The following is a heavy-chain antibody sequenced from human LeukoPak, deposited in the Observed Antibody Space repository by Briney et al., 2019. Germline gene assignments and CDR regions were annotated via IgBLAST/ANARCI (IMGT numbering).Heavy chain of an antibody. CDR3: ARGRKMAAAGKESPALFDS. D-gene: IGHD6-13*01. CDR1: GYTFTGYY. V-gene: IGHV1-2*02. CDR2: INPNSGDT. J-gene: IGHJ4*02. Sequence: GASVKVSCKASGYTFTGYYMHWVRQAPGQGLEWMGWINPNSGDTSYAQNFQGRVTMNRDTSIRTAYMELRSPTSDDTAASYCARGRKMAAAGKESPALFDSWGQGTLVAVSS.